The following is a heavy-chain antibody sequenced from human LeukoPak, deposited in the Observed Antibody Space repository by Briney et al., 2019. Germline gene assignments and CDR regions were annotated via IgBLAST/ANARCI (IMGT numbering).Heavy chain of an antibody. CDR3: AKDSGSYRRQWFDP. D-gene: IGHD1-26*01. J-gene: IGHJ5*02. CDR1: KFNFHNYG. CDR2: ISGSGGST. V-gene: IGHV3-23*01. Sequence: GGSLRLSCTTPKFNFHNYGLTWVRQAPGKELEWVSSISGSGGSTYYADSVKGRFTISRDNSKNTLYLQMNSLRAEDTAVYYCAKDSGSYRRQWFDPWGQGTLVTVSS.